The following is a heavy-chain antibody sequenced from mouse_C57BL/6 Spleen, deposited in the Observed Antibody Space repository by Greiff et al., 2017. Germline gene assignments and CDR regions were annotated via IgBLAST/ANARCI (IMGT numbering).Heavy chain of an antibody. CDR1: GFSLTSYG. D-gene: IGHD3-3*01. J-gene: IGHJ1*03. Sequence: QVQLKQSGPGLVQPSQSLSITCTVSGFSLTSYGVHWVRQSPGKGLEWLGVIWRGGSTDYNAAYMSRLSITKDNSKSQVFFKMNSLQADDTAINYCAKNGCNNQGYFDVWGTGTTVTVSS. CDR3: AKNGCNNQGYFDV. CDR2: IWRGGST. V-gene: IGHV2-5*01.